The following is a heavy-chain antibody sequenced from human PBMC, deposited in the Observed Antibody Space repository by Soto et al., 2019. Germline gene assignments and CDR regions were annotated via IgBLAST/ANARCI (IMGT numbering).Heavy chain of an antibody. CDR1: GFTFDDYA. CDR3: AKGRPGDYIVSNYYYGMDV. Sequence: EVQLVESGGGLVQPGRSLRLSCAASGFTFDDYAMHWVRQAPGKGLEWVSGISWNSGSIGYADSVKGRFTISRDNAKNSLYLQMNSLRADDTALYYCAKGRPGDYIVSNYYYGMDVWGQGTTVTVSS. V-gene: IGHV3-9*01. CDR2: ISWNSGSI. D-gene: IGHD4-17*01. J-gene: IGHJ6*02.